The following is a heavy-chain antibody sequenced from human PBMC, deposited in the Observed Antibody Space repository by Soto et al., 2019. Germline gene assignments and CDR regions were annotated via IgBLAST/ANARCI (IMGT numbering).Heavy chain of an antibody. J-gene: IGHJ4*02. V-gene: IGHV1-69*01. CDR1: GGTFSSYA. CDR2: IIPIFGTA. Sequence: QVQLVQSGAEVKKPGSSVKVSCKASGGTFSSYAISWVRQAPGQGLEWMGGIIPIFGTANYAQKFQGRVTITADESTSRANVELSSLRSEDRVVYYCAGGDDYVWGSYSLGYWGQGTLVTVSS. D-gene: IGHD3-16*01. CDR3: AGGDDYVWGSYSLGY.